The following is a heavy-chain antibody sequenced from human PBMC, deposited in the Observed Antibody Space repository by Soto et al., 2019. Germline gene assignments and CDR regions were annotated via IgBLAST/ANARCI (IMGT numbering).Heavy chain of an antibody. CDR1: GXTFNNYW. CDR3: ARVRRTGSKYSDFDY. V-gene: IGHV3-7*03. CDR2: VKEDGEEI. D-gene: IGHD4-4*01. J-gene: IGHJ4*02. Sequence: LRLSFATSGXTFNNYWMTWVRQAPGKGLEWVANVKEDGEEIYYVDSVKGRFTISRDNAKNSLYLQMNSLRADDTAVYYCARVRRTGSKYSDFDYWGQGTLVTVSS.